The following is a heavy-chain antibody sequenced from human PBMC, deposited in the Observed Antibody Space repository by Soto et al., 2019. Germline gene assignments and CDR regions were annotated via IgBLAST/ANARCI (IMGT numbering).Heavy chain of an antibody. CDR2: ISPYTGDT. V-gene: IGHV1-18*01. Sequence: QVQLVQSGDEMKKPGASVRVSCKASGYIFVNYGIAWVRQAPGQGLEWMGWISPYTGDTHSASKVQGRLTMTTDTPPSTAYMDLGSLTSDDTAVYYFAMVDNYVTPTPQDVWGPGTTGTV. CDR1: GYIFVNYG. CDR3: AMVDNYVTPTPQDV. J-gene: IGHJ6*02. D-gene: IGHD3-16*01.